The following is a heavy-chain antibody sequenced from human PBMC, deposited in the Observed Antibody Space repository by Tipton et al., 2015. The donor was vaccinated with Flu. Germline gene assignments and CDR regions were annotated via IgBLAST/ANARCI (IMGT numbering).Heavy chain of an antibody. V-gene: IGHV5-51*01. CDR2: IYPDDSDT. CDR3: ARRGSGNFYFYGMDV. J-gene: IGHJ6*02. CDR1: GYSFISYW. Sequence: QLVQSGAEVKKPGGSLKISCKGSGYSFISYWIGWVRQMPGKGLEWMGIIYPDDSDTRYSPSFQGQVTISADKSISTAYLQWSSLKASDTAMYYCARRGSGNFYFYGMDVWGQGTTVTVSS. D-gene: IGHD6-25*01.